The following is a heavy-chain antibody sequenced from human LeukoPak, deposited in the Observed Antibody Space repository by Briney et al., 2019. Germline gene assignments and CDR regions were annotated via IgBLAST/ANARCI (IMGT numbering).Heavy chain of an antibody. Sequence: ASVKVSCKASGYTFTGYYMHWVRQAPGQGLEWMGRINPNSGGTNYAQKFQGGVTMTRDTSISTAYMELSRLRSDDTAVYYCASLLGSIAVAGRVDYYYMDVWGKGTTVTVSS. D-gene: IGHD6-19*01. J-gene: IGHJ6*03. CDR2: INPNSGGT. V-gene: IGHV1-2*06. CDR3: ASLLGSIAVAGRVDYYYMDV. CDR1: GYTFTGYY.